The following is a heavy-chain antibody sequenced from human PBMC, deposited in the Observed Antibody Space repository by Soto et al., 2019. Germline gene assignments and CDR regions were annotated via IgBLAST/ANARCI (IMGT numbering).Heavy chain of an antibody. V-gene: IGHV3-30*18. D-gene: IGHD6-13*01. CDR2: ISYDGSNK. CDR1: GFTFSSYG. J-gene: IGHJ6*02. Sequence: QVQLVESGGGVVQPGRSLRLSCAASGFTFSSYGMHWVRQAPGKGLEWVAVISYDGSNKYYADSVKGRFTISRDNSKNTLYLQMNSLRAEDTAGYYCAKSNSSSGWGAESYYYYGMDVWGQGTTVTVSS. CDR3: AKSNSSSGWGAESYYYYGMDV.